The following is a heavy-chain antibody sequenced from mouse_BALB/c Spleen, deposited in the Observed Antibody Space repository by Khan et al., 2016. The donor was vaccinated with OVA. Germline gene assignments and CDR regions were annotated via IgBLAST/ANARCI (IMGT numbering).Heavy chain of an antibody. D-gene: IGHD2-2*01. Sequence: VQLQQPGPEPVRPGASVKISCKASGYSFTDYMMYWVKQSHGKSLEWIGNINPYYGSSNYNLKFKDKATLTVDRSSSTAYMQLNSLTSEDSAVYFCARAGWLQGLLAYWGQGTMVTVSA. CDR2: INPYYGSS. CDR3: ARAGWLQGLLAY. V-gene: IGHV1-39*01. J-gene: IGHJ3*01. CDR1: GYSFTDYM.